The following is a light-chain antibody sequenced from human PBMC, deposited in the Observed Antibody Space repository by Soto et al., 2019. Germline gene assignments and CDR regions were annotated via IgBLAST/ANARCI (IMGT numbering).Light chain of an antibody. Sequence: NVMTKSPATLSVSPGERATLSCRASQSVSSNLAWYQQKPGQAPRLLIYGASTRATGIPARFSGSGSGTEFTLTISSLQSEDFAVYYCQQYNNWPPWTFGQGTKVDIK. CDR2: GAS. CDR1: QSVSSN. CDR3: QQYNNWPPWT. V-gene: IGKV3-15*01. J-gene: IGKJ1*01.